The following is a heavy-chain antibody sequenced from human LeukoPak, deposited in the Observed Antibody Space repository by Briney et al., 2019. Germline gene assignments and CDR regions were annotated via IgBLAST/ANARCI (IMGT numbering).Heavy chain of an antibody. CDR3: AKAPQNRFDAFDI. Sequence: HPGGSLRLSCAASGFTFSSYGMHWVRQAPGKGLEWVAVISYDGSNKYYADSVKGRFTISRDNSKNTLYLQMNSLRAEDTAVYYCAKAPQNRFDAFDIWGQGTMVTVSS. CDR2: ISYDGSNK. J-gene: IGHJ3*02. D-gene: IGHD1-14*01. CDR1: GFTFSSYG. V-gene: IGHV3-30*18.